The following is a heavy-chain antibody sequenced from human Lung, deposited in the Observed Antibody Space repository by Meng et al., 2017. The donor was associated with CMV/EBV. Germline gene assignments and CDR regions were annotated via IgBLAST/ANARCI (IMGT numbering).Heavy chain of an antibody. V-gene: IGHV1-69*05. Sequence: SXXVSXKASGGTFSNYAVSWVRQAPGEGLEWMGGIIPLNATANYAQRFQGRVTITTDESTSTAYMEVSSLRSEDTAVYYCARASYYGSGSYYHFDSWVQGTPVTFSS. J-gene: IGHJ4*02. CDR1: GGTFSNYA. CDR3: ARASYYGSGSYYHFDS. D-gene: IGHD3-10*01. CDR2: IIPLNATA.